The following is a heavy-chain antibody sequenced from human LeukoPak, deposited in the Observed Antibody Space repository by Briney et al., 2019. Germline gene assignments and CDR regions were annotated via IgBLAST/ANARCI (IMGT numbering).Heavy chain of an antibody. D-gene: IGHD7-27*01. CDR3: ATGGLGISAFEY. CDR1: ASTFSSYA. Sequence: GGSLRISCTASASTFSSYAMSWVRQAPGKGLEWVSVISGSGGSTFYADSVKGRFSFSRDNSKNTLYLQMNSPRAEDTAVYYCATGGLGISAFEYWGQGTLVTVSS. CDR2: ISGSGGST. V-gene: IGHV3-23*01. J-gene: IGHJ4*02.